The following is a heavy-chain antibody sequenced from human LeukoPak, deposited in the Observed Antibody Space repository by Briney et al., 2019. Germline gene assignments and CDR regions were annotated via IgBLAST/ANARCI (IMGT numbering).Heavy chain of an antibody. D-gene: IGHD2-2*02. CDR2: ISAYNGNT. J-gene: IGHJ4*02. CDR1: GYTFTSYG. CDR3: ARSWWGYCSSTSCYTFDY. V-gene: IGHV1-18*01. Sequence: GASVKVSCEASGYTFTSYGISWVRQAPGQGLEWMGWISAYNGNTNYAQKLQGRVTMTTDTSTSTAYMELRSLRSDDTAVYYCARSWWGYCSSTSCYTFDYWGQGTLVTVSS.